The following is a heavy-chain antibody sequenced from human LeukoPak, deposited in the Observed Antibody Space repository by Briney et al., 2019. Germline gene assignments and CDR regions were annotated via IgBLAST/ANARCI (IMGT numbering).Heavy chain of an antibody. CDR2: IYHSGST. V-gene: IGHV4-38-2*02. CDR3: ARYRLYDASPWGYFDL. J-gene: IGHJ2*01. D-gene: IGHD3-3*01. CDR1: GYSISSGYY. Sequence: PSETLSLTCTVSGYSISSGYYWGWIRQPPGKGLEWIGSIYHSGSTYYNPSLKSRVTISVDTSKNQFSLKLSSVTAADTAVYYCARYRLYDASPWGYFDLWGRGTLVTVSS.